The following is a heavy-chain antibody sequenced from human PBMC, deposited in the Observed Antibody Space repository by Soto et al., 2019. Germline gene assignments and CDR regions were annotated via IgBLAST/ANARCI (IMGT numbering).Heavy chain of an antibody. D-gene: IGHD3-10*01. CDR1: GGTFSSYA. V-gene: IGHV1-69*10. CDR3: ARGTPVWFDP. CDR2: IIPSVDKA. J-gene: IGHJ5*02. Sequence: SVKVSCKTSGGTFSSYAISWVRQAPGQGLEWMGGIIPSVDKATSAQKFQDRVTITRDTSTSTAYMELSRLRSEDTAVYYCARGTPVWFDPWGQGTLVTVSS.